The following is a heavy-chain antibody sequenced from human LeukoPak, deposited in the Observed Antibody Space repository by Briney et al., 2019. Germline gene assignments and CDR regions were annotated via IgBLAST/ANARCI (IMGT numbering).Heavy chain of an antibody. Sequence: SETLSLTCTVSGGSIRNDNDFWAWIRQPPGKGLEWIGSIYHTGATYYNPTLKSRVTISVDTSKNQFSLNLNSVTAADTAIYYCARRDDSSGCYYGEWFDPWGQGTPVTVSS. J-gene: IGHJ5*02. V-gene: IGHV4-39*01. CDR2: IYHTGAT. CDR3: ARRDDSSGCYYGEWFDP. CDR1: GGSIRNDNDF. D-gene: IGHD3-22*01.